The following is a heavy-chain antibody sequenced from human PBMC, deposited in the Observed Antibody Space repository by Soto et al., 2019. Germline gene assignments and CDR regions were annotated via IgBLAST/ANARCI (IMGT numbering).Heavy chain of an antibody. Sequence: VASVKVSCKASGYTFTSYGISWVRQAPGQGLEWMGWISAYNGNTNYAQKLQGRVTMTTDTSTSTAYMELRSLRSDDTAVYYCARGGVGSSWYSFPHLAVYYGMDVWGQGTTVTVSS. J-gene: IGHJ6*02. V-gene: IGHV1-18*01. CDR3: ARGGVGSSWYSFPHLAVYYGMDV. CDR2: ISAYNGNT. CDR1: GYTFTSYG. D-gene: IGHD6-13*01.